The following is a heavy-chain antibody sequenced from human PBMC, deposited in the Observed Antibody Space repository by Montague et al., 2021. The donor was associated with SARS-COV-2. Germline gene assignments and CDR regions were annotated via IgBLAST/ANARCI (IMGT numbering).Heavy chain of an antibody. J-gene: IGHJ4*02. D-gene: IGHD1-26*01. Sequence: RSKWYNAYAVSVKSRITINPDTSKNQISLQLNSVTPEDTAVYYCARTSASSDYWGQGTLVTVSS. CDR2: RSKWYN. CDR3: ARTSASSDY. V-gene: IGHV6-1*01.